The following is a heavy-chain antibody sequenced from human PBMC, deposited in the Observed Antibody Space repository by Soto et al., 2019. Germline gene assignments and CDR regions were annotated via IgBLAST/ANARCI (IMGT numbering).Heavy chain of an antibody. CDR3: ARDWWFGHDY. V-gene: IGHV3-33*01. Sequence: QVQLVESGGGVVQPGRSLRLYCAASGFTFSSYGMHRVRQAPGKGLEWVAIIWYDGSNKYYSDSVKGRFTISRDNSKNTLYLQMNCLRAENTAVYYCARDWWFGHDYWGQGTLVTVSS. CDR2: IWYDGSNK. CDR1: GFTFSSYG. J-gene: IGHJ4*02. D-gene: IGHD3-10*01.